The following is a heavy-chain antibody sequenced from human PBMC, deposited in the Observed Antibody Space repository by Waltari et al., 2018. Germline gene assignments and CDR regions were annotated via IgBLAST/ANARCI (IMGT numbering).Heavy chain of an antibody. V-gene: IGHV1-2*02. D-gene: IGHD5-18*01. CDR3: ARDLGSYGYSG. Sequence: QVQLVQSGAEVKKPGASVKVSCKASGYTFTGYYMHWVRQAPGQGLEWSGWINPNSGGTNDAQKFQGRVTMTRDTSISTAYMELSRLRADDTAVYYRARDLGSYGYSGWGQGTLVTVSS. J-gene: IGHJ4*02. CDR2: INPNSGGT. CDR1: GYTFTGYY.